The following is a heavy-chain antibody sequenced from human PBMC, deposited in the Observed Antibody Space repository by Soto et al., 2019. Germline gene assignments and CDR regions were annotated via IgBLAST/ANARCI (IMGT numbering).Heavy chain of an antibody. CDR3: AREWDYFDY. Sequence: QVQLVQSGAEVKEPGASVKVSCKSSGYTFTNHDISWGRQAPGQGLEWMGWISAYNGNTHSAQHLQGRVTMTTDTSTSTYYMELMSLISDDTAVYFCAREWDYFDYWGRGTLVTVSS. CDR1: GYTFTNHD. V-gene: IGHV1-18*01. CDR2: ISAYNGNT. J-gene: IGHJ4*02.